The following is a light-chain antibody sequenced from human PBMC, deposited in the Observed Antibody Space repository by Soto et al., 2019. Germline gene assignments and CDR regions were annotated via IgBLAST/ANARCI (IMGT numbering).Light chain of an antibody. Sequence: EIVLTQSPGTLSLSPGERATLSCRASQSVSSSYLAWYQQKPGQAPRLLIYGASGRATGIPDRFSGSGSGTDFTLTISRLEPEEFVVYYCQQYGSSPLFTFGPGTKVDIK. CDR2: GAS. J-gene: IGKJ3*01. V-gene: IGKV3-20*01. CDR3: QQYGSSPLFT. CDR1: QSVSSSY.